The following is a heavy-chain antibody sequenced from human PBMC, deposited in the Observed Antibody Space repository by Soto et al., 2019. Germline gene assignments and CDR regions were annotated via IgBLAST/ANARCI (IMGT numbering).Heavy chain of an antibody. CDR3: ARPPGYISHWYYFDL. Sequence: ASVKVSCKASGYTFTGYYMHWVRQAPGQGFEWMGRISPKSGGTNYAQKFEGRVTMTWDTSLKTAYMELSSLISEDTAVYYCARPPGYISHWYYFDLWGQGTLVTVSS. V-gene: IGHV1-2*02. J-gene: IGHJ4*02. CDR2: ISPKSGGT. CDR1: GYTFTGYY. D-gene: IGHD2-8*02.